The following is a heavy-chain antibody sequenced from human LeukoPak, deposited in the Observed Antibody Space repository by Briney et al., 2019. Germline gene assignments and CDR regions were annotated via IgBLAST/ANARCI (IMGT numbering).Heavy chain of an antibody. V-gene: IGHV3-33*01. CDR2: IWYDGSNK. D-gene: IGHD6-13*01. CDR1: GFTFSSYG. Sequence: GGSLRLSCASAGFTFSSYGTHWFRQAPGKGLEWVAVIWYDGSNKYYADSVKGRFTISRDSSKNTLYLQMNRLRAKDTAVYYCAGRSSSRENDAFDIWGQGTMVTVSS. CDR3: AGRSSSRENDAFDI. J-gene: IGHJ3*02.